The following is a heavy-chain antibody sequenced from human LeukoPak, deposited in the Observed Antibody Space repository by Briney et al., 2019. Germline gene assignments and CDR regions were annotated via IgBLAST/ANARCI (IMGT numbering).Heavy chain of an antibody. CDR1: GFTLSSSY. CDR2: INSDGSST. V-gene: IGHV3-74*01. Sequence: GGSLRLSCAASGFTLSSSYMHWVRQAPGKGLEWVSGINSDGSSTGYADSVKGRFTISRDNAKNTLYLQMNSLRAEDTAVYYCAKELDCSSTSCEVNWGQGTLVTVSS. D-gene: IGHD2-2*01. CDR3: AKELDCSSTSCEVN. J-gene: IGHJ4*02.